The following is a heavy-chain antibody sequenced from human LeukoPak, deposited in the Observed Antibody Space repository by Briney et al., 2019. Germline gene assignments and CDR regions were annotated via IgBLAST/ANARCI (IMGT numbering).Heavy chain of an antibody. V-gene: IGHV4-34*01. CDR1: GGSFSGYY. J-gene: IGHJ4*02. CDR2: INHSGST. CDR3: ARGRIAVAGAYY. D-gene: IGHD6-19*01. Sequence: TSETLSLTCAVYGGSFSGYYWSWIRQPPGKGLEWIGEINHSGSTNYNPSLKSRVTISVDTSKNQFSLKLSSVTAADTAVYYCARGRIAVAGAYYWGQGTLVTVSS.